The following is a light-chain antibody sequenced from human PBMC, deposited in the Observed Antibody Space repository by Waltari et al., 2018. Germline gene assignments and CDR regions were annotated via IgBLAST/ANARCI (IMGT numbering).Light chain of an antibody. CDR1: QDISNY. CDR2: DAS. CDR3: QQYANLPHT. J-gene: IGKJ5*01. Sequence: DIQMTQSPSSLSASVGARVNITCQASQDISNYLYWYQQKPGKAPNLLIYDASNLESGVPSRFSGSGSETDFTFTITSLQPEDIATYHCQQYANLPHTFGQGTRLEIK. V-gene: IGKV1-33*01.